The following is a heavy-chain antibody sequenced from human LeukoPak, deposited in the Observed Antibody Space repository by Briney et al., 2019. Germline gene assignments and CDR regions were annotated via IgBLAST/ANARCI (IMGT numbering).Heavy chain of an antibody. V-gene: IGHV3-7*01. CDR2: IRPDGSEK. CDR3: ARDLFVVVPAARGTSSSALFDY. D-gene: IGHD2-2*01. Sequence: GGSLRLSCVASGFTFSTYWMSWVRQAPGKGLEWVANIRPDGSEKYYVDSVKGRLTISRDNAKNSLSLQMNSLRGEDTAVYYCARDLFVVVPAARGTSSSALFDYWGQGTLVTVSS. CDR1: GFTFSTYW. J-gene: IGHJ4*02.